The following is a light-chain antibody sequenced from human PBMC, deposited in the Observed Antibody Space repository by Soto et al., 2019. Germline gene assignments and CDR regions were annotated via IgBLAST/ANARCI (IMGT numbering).Light chain of an antibody. J-gene: IGLJ1*01. CDR3: SSYAGSSTFEV. Sequence: QSALTQPASVSGSPGQSITISCTGTSSDVGSYDLVSWYQQHPGKAPKLMIYEVSKRPSGVSNRFSGSKSGNTASLTISGLQAEDEADYYCSSYAGSSTFEVFGTGTKVTV. CDR2: EVS. V-gene: IGLV2-23*02. CDR1: SSDVGSYDL.